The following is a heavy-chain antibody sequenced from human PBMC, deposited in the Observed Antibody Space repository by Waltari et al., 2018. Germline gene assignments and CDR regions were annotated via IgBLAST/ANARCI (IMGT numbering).Heavy chain of an antibody. J-gene: IGHJ4*02. CDR1: GDPMHNW. Sequence: QLQLQESGPGLVKPSGTLSLTCAVSGDPMHNWWSWVRQPPGKGLEWIGQVLRDGRTNYNPSFASRVTMSIDTSNYQFSLRVASVTAADTAVYYCARDRGRGLYLDSWGPGILVTVSP. D-gene: IGHD2-15*01. CDR2: VLRDGRT. V-gene: IGHV4-4*02. CDR3: ARDRGRGLYLDS.